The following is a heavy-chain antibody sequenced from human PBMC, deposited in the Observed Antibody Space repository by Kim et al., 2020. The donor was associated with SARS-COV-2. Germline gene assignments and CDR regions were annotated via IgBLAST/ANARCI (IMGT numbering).Heavy chain of an antibody. J-gene: IGHJ4*02. CDR3: ARVVGGGYCGRDY. V-gene: IGHV4-39*06. Sequence: YNPSLRGRVTISVDTSKNQFALKLRSVAAADTAVYYWARVVGGGYCGRDYWGQGTLVTVSS. D-gene: IGHD1-26*01.